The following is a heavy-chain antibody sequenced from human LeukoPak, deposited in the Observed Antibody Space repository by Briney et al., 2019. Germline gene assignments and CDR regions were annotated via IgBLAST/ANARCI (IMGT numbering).Heavy chain of an antibody. CDR1: GVSISGLTYL. Sequence: SETLSLTCTVSGVSISGLTYLWGWVRHPPGKGLEWIATISNNGRPYYSPSLQSRVTISLDTSNNQFSLELTSVTAADTALYYCARGYNHGRNRPLTRGQGTLVTVSS. V-gene: IGHV4-39*01. CDR2: ISNNGRP. CDR3: ARGYNHGRNRPLT. J-gene: IGHJ4*02. D-gene: IGHD5-18*01.